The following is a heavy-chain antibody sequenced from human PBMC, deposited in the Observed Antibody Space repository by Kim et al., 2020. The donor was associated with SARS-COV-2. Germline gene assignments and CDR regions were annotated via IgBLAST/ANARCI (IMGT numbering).Heavy chain of an antibody. Sequence: SETLSLTCAVYGGSFSGYYWSWIRQPPGKGLVWIGEINHSGSTNYNPSLKSRVTISVDTSKNQFSLKLSSVTAADTAVYYCSRGSIAAAVRDWYFDLRGR. CDR3: SRGSIAAAVRDWYFDL. V-gene: IGHV4-34*01. CDR1: GGSFSGYY. D-gene: IGHD6-13*01. CDR2: INHSGST. J-gene: IGHJ2*01.